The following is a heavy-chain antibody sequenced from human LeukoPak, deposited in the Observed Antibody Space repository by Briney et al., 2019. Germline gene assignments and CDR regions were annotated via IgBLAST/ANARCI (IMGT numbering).Heavy chain of an antibody. D-gene: IGHD2-8*01. Sequence: PSETLSLTCTVSGGSISSGGYYWSWIRQHPGKGLEWIGYIYYSGSTYYNPSLKSRVTISVDTSKNQFSLKLSSVTAADTAVYYCARGYGGYCTNGVCYEYYFDYWGQGTLVTVSS. J-gene: IGHJ4*02. CDR1: GGSISSGGYY. CDR2: IYYSGST. V-gene: IGHV4-31*03. CDR3: ARGYGGYCTNGVCYEYYFDY.